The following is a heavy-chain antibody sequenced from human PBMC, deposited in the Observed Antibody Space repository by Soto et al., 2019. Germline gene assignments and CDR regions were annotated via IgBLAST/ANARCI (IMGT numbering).Heavy chain of an antibody. CDR3: GRGPSPRAPAGGTPYYYAMDV. Sequence: VKVTCKASGYDFTAYDINWVRQASGQGLEWMGWMNPINGATGSARRFQGRVSMTRNTATGTAYLELTSLRSDDSAVYYCGRGPSPRAPAGGTPYYYAMDVWGQGTTVTVSS. V-gene: IGHV1-8*02. CDR2: MNPINGAT. D-gene: IGHD6-13*01. J-gene: IGHJ6*02. CDR1: GYDFTAYD.